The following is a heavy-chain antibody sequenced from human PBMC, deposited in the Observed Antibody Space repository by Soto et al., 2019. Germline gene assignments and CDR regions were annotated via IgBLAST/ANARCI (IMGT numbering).Heavy chain of an antibody. D-gene: IGHD3-22*01. J-gene: IGHJ4*02. V-gene: IGHV1-18*04. CDR1: GYTVINNA. CDR3: ARDSSSGTFDN. Sequence: ASVKVSCNACGYTVINNAITEVRQAPGQGLEWMGWISTENGNTNYAQNLQGRVILTRDRSTNTAYMELRSLRPEDTATYYCARDSSSGTFDNWGQGALVTVSS. CDR2: ISTENGNT.